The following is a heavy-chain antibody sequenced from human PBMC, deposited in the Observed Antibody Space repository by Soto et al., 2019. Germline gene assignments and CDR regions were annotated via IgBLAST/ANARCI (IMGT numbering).Heavy chain of an antibody. V-gene: IGHV3-21*01. CDR3: AIDKQDILTGLHWQGESDY. CDR2: ISSSSSYI. D-gene: IGHD3-9*01. J-gene: IGHJ4*02. CDR1: GFTFSSYS. Sequence: EVQLVESGGGLVKPGGSLRLSCAASGFTFSSYSMNWVRQAPGKGLEWVSSISSSSSYIYYAYSVKGRFTISRDNAKNSLYPQMNSLIAKDTPIYYYAIDKQDILTGLHWQGESDYWGQGTLVTVSS.